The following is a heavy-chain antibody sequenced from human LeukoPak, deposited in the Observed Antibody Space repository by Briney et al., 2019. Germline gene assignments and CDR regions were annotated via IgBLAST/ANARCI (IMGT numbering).Heavy chain of an antibody. Sequence: GGSLRLSCAASGFTFSSYAMHWVRQAPGKGLEYVSAISSNGDSTYYANSVKGRFTIPRDNSKNTLYLQMGSLRPEDMAVYYCARARMPSGDLYYYGMDVWGQGTTVTVSS. CDR2: ISSNGDST. V-gene: IGHV3-64*01. D-gene: IGHD3-10*01. CDR3: ARARMPSGDLYYYGMDV. J-gene: IGHJ6*02. CDR1: GFTFSSYA.